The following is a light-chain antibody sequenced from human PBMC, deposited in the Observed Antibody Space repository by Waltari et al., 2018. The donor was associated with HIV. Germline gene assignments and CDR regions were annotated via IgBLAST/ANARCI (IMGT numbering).Light chain of an antibody. CDR2: YDG. CDR3: RVWNGTSDHHVI. J-gene: IGLJ2*01. Sequence: SYVLTQPPSVSVAPGTTARVTCGGDNMGSKSVHWYQQKQGRAPVWLIYYDGDRPPGSLSGSSGSNTGNTATLRVSRVEDGDEADYYCRVWNGTSDHHVIFGGGTKLTVL. V-gene: IGLV3-21*04. CDR1: NMGSKS.